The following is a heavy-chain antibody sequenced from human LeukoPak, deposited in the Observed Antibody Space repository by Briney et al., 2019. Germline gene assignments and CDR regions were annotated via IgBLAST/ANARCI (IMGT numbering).Heavy chain of an antibody. CDR3: AKDPAGAPEYYFDC. V-gene: IGHV3-30*18. J-gene: IGHJ4*02. CDR2: ISYDGSNK. CDR1: GFTFSSYG. D-gene: IGHD1-14*01. Sequence: GGSLRLSCAASGFTFSSYGMHWVRQAPGKGLEWVAVISYDGSNKYYADSVKGRFTISRDNSKNTLYLQMNSLRAEDTAVYYCAKDPAGAPEYYFDCWGQGTLVTVSS.